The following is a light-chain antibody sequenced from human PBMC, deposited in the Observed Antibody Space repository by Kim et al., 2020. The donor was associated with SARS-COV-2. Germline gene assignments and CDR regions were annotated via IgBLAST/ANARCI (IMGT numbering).Light chain of an antibody. CDR3: QQYNNWPAWT. CDR1: QSVSSN. Sequence: EIVMTQSPATLSVSPGERATLSCRASQSVSSNLAWYQQKPGLAPRLLIYGASTRATGIPARFSGSGSGTEFTLTISSLQSEDFAVYYCQQYNNWPAWTFGQGTKVDIK. CDR2: GAS. V-gene: IGKV3-15*01. J-gene: IGKJ1*01.